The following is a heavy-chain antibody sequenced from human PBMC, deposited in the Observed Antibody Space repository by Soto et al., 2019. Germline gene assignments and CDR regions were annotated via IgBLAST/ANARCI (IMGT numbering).Heavy chain of an antibody. D-gene: IGHD3-10*01. CDR2: IYPEDSDT. J-gene: IGHJ3*01. V-gene: IGHV5-51*03. Sequence: EVQLVQAGAEVKKPGESLKISCKGFGYTYPSYWIGWVRQMPGKGLEWMGIIYPEDSDTRYSPSFQGQVTISADKSISTAYLQWSSLKASDTARYYCARRILLWSVRDAFARWGQGKMVTVSS. CDR1: GYTYPSYW. CDR3: ARRILLWSVRDAFAR.